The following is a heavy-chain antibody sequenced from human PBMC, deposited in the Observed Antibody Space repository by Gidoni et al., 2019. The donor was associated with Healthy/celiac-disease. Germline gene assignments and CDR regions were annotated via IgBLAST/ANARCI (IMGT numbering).Heavy chain of an antibody. Sequence: EVQLVESGGGLVQPGRSLRLSCAASGFTCDDYAMHWVRQAPGKGLEWVSGISWNSGSIGYADSVKGRFTISRDNAKNSLYLQMNSLRAEDTALYYCAKARELVRGAFDIWGQGTMVTVSS. D-gene: IGHD6-6*01. CDR3: AKARELVRGAFDI. V-gene: IGHV3-9*01. CDR2: ISWNSGSI. CDR1: GFTCDDYA. J-gene: IGHJ3*02.